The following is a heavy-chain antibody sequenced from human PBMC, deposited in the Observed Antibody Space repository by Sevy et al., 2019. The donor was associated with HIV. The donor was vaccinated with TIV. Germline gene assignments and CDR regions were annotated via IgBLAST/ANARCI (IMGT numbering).Heavy chain of an antibody. Sequence: GGSLRLSCAASGFSFSNYWMSWVRQAPGKGLEWVANIKRDGSEGDYVASVKGRFTISRDNAKTSLYLQMHSLRAEDTAVYYCARDCSSASCLGGLDVWGQGTTVTVSS. CDR2: IKRDGSEG. J-gene: IGHJ6*02. D-gene: IGHD2-2*01. CDR3: ARDCSSASCLGGLDV. V-gene: IGHV3-7*03. CDR1: GFSFSNYW.